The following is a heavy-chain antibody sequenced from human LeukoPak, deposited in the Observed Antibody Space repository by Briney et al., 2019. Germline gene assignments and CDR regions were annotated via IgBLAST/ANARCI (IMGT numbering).Heavy chain of an antibody. J-gene: IGHJ4*02. V-gene: IGHV4-39*01. CDR1: GGSISSSSYY. D-gene: IGHD2-8*02. Sequence: SETLSLTCTVSGGSISSSSYYWGWIRQPPGKGLEWIGNMYYSGSTYYNPSLKSRVTISVDTSNNQFSLKLSSVTAADTAVYYCAGANMAILVPHYFDYWGQGTLVTVSS. CDR3: AGANMAILVPHYFDY. CDR2: MYYSGST.